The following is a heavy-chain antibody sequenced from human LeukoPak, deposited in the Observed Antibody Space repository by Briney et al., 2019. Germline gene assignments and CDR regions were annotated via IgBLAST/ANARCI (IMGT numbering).Heavy chain of an antibody. J-gene: IGHJ6*02. Sequence: GGSLSLPCAVSGFPYSSFWMLEPREAPGGGVVWFSRINNDGSSTSYADSVKGRFTISRDNAKNTLYLQMNSLRAEDTAVYYCARDRGSGSYYYHYGMDVWGQGTTVTVSS. D-gene: IGHD1-26*01. CDR2: INNDGSST. CDR3: ARDRGSGSYYYHYGMDV. V-gene: IGHV3-74*01. CDR1: GFPYSSFW.